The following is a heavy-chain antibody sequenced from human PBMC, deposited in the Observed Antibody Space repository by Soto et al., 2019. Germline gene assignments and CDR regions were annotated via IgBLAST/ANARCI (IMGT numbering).Heavy chain of an antibody. CDR1: GYSFTSHW. D-gene: IGHD2-15*01. CDR3: ARRYCSGGTCYFFDY. V-gene: IGHV5-51*01. J-gene: IGHJ4*02. CDR2: VYPGDSDT. Sequence: GESLKISCKGSGYSFTSHWIGWVRQMPGKGLEWMGIVYPGDSDTRYSPSFQGQVTISADKSISTAYLQWSSLKASDSAMHYCARRYCSGGTCYFFDYWGQGTLVTVSS.